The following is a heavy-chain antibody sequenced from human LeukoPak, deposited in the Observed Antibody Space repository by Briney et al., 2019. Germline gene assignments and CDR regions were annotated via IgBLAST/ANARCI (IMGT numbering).Heavy chain of an antibody. Sequence: PGRSLRLSCAASGFTFSNYAMHWVRQAPGKGLEWVAVISYDGSNKYYADSVKGRFTISRDNSKNTLYLQMNSLTTEDTAVYYCARELYGYHFDNWGQGTLVTVSS. V-gene: IGHV3-30-3*01. CDR1: GFTFSNYA. J-gene: IGHJ4*02. D-gene: IGHD3-3*01. CDR2: ISYDGSNK. CDR3: ARELYGYHFDN.